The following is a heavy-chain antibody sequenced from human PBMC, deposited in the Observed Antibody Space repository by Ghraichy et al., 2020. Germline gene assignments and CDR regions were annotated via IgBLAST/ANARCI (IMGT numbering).Heavy chain of an antibody. Sequence: GGSLRLSCVASGFTFTKYNLNWVRQAPGKGLEWVSSISSSSNNIYYADSLKGRFTISRDNARNSLYLQMNSLRAEDTAVYYCARGGYYDFWRDDSDYYAMDVWGQGTTVTVSS. CDR1: GFTFTKYN. CDR3: ARGGYYDFWRDDSDYYAMDV. CDR2: ISSSSNNI. D-gene: IGHD3-3*01. J-gene: IGHJ6*02. V-gene: IGHV3-21*01.